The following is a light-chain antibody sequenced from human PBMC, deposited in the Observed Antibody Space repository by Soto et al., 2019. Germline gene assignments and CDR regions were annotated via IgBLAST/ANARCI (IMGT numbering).Light chain of an antibody. Sequence: ALTQPRSVSGSPGQSVTISCTGTSSDVGGYNYVSWYQQHPGKAPELMIYDVSKRPSGVPDRFSGSKSGNTASLTISGLQAEDEADYYCCSYAGSYSYVFGTGTKVTVL. V-gene: IGLV2-11*01. CDR1: SSDVGGYNY. CDR3: CSYAGSYSYV. J-gene: IGLJ1*01. CDR2: DVS.